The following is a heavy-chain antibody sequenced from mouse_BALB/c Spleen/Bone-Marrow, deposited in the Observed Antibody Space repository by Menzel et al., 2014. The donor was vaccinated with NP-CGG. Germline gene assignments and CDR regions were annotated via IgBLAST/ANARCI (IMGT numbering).Heavy chain of an antibody. V-gene: IGHV5-12-2*01. Sequence: EVQGVESGGGLVQPGGSLKISCAASGFTFSSYIMSWVRQTPAKRLEWVAYISNGGGSTYYPDTVKGRFTISRDNAKNTLYLQMISLKSEDTAMYYCARQGVYYGKTYYAMDYWGQGTSVTVSS. J-gene: IGHJ4*01. CDR2: ISNGGGST. D-gene: IGHD2-1*01. CDR3: ARQGVYYGKTYYAMDY. CDR1: GFTFSSYI.